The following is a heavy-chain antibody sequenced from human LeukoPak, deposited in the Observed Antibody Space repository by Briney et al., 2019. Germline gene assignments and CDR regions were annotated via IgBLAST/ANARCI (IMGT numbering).Heavy chain of an antibody. J-gene: IGHJ4*02. Sequence: GGPLRLSCAVSGITLSNYGMSWVRQAPGKGLEWVAGISDSGGRTNYADSVKGRFTISRDNPKNTLYLQMNSLRAEDTAVYFCAKRGVVIRVILVGFHKEAYYFDSWGLGALITVSS. V-gene: IGHV3-23*01. CDR1: GITLSNYG. CDR3: AKRGVVIRVILVGFHKEAYYFDS. CDR2: ISDSGGRT. D-gene: IGHD3-22*01.